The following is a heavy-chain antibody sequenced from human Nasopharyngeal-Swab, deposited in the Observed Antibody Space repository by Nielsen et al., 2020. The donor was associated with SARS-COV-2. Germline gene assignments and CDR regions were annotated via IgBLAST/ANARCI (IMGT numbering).Heavy chain of an antibody. CDR1: GGTFSSYA. V-gene: IGHV1-69*13. CDR3: ARPAIAEPYYYFYGMDV. Sequence: SVKVSCKASGGTFSSYAISWVRQAPGQELEWMGGIIIIFGTANYAQKFQGRVTITADDSTSTAYMELSSLRSEDTAVYYCARPAIAEPYYYFYGMDVWGQGTTVTVS. J-gene: IGHJ6*02. CDR2: IIIIFGTA. D-gene: IGHD2-21*01.